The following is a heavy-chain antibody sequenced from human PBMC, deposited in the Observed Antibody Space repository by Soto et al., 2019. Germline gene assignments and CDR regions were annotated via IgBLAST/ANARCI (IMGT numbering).Heavy chain of an antibody. Sequence: SETLSLTCPVSGGSIRSSTYQWGWIRQPPGRGLEWIGSAYYSESTYYNPSLKSRVTISVDASKNQFSRRVNSVTAADTAVYYCARQRNLKVDYWGQGTLVTVSS. J-gene: IGHJ4*02. V-gene: IGHV4-39*01. CDR2: AYYSEST. CDR3: ARQRNLKVDY. CDR1: GGSIRSSTYQ.